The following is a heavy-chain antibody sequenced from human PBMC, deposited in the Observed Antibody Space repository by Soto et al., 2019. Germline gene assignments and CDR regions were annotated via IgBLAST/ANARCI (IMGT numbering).Heavy chain of an antibody. CDR1: GFTFSSYW. J-gene: IGHJ3*02. CDR3: AREDGGSSWYPDAFDI. V-gene: IGHV3-7*01. Sequence: GGSLRLSCAASGFTFSSYWMSWVRQAPGKGLEWVANIKQDGSEKYYVDSVKGRFTISRDNAKNSLYLQMNSLRAEDTAMYYCAREDGGSSWYPDAFDIWGQGTMVTVSS. D-gene: IGHD6-13*01. CDR2: IKQDGSEK.